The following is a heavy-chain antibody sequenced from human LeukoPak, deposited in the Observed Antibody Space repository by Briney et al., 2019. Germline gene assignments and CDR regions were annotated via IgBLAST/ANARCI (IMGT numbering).Heavy chain of an antibody. CDR3: ARVHRRDGYSYFDY. CDR1: GFTFSSYA. D-gene: IGHD5-24*01. J-gene: IGHJ4*02. CDR2: ITGGSPST. V-gene: IGHV3-23*01. Sequence: PGGSLTLSCAASGFTFSSYAMSWVRQAPGKGLEWVSVITGGSPSTHYADSVKGRFTISRDNSKNTMYMQMNSLRAEDTAVYYCARVHRRDGYSYFDYWGQGTLVTVSS.